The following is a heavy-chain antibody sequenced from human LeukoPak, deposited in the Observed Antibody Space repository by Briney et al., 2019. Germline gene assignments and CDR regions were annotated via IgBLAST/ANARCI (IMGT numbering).Heavy chain of an antibody. CDR3: ARGFRYCSGGSCYQKGPFDY. J-gene: IGHJ4*02. CDR2: IYYSGST. V-gene: IGHV4-59*01. CDR1: GGSSSSYY. Sequence: PSETLSLTCTVSGGSSSSYYWTWIRQPPGKGLEWIGYIYYSGSTNYNPSLKSRVAISVDTSKTHFSLKLTSVTAADTAVYYCARGFRYCSGGSCYQKGPFDYWGQGTLVTVSS. D-gene: IGHD2-15*01.